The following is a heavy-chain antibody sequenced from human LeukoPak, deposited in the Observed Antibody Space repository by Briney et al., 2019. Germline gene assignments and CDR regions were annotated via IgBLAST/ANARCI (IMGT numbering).Heavy chain of an antibody. J-gene: IGHJ5*02. CDR2: ISAYNGNT. V-gene: IGHV1-18*01. Sequence: ASVKVSCKASGYTFTNYGITWVRQAPGQGLEWMGWISAYNGNTNYAQNLQGRVTMTTDTSTSTAYMEVRSLRSDDTAVYYCARDIVAGPDWFDPWGQGTLVTVYS. CDR1: GYTFTNYG. CDR3: ARDIVAGPDWFDP. D-gene: IGHD6-13*01.